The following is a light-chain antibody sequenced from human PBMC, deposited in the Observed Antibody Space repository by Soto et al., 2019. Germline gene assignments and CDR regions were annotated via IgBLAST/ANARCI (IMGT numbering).Light chain of an antibody. CDR2: EVT. CDR1: SSDVGGYNY. Sequence: QSALTQPASVSGSPGQSITISCTGTSSDVGGYNYVSWYQQHPGTAPKLTIYEVTNRPSGVSNRFSGSKSGNTASLTISGLQAEDEADYYCSSYTSTSTLVVFGTGTKLIVL. V-gene: IGLV2-14*01. J-gene: IGLJ1*01. CDR3: SSYTSTSTLVV.